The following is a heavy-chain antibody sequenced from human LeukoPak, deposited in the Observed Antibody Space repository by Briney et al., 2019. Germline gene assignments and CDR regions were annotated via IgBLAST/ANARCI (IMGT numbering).Heavy chain of an antibody. CDR3: AREFGSGIAARPRNWFDP. D-gene: IGHD6-6*01. J-gene: IGHJ5*02. Sequence: GGSLRLSCAASGFNVRSTYMTWVRQAPGKGLEWVSSISSSSSYIYYADSVKGRFTISRDNAKNSLYLQMNSLRAEDTAVYYCAREFGSGIAARPRNWFDPWGQGTLVTVSS. CDR2: ISSSSSYI. CDR1: GFNVRSTY. V-gene: IGHV3-21*01.